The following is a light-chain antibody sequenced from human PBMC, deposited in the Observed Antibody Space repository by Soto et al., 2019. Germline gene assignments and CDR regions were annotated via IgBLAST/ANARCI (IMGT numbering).Light chain of an antibody. CDR3: QQYGSSPIT. CDR1: QIISSN. Sequence: EIVVTHLKATLSVSPGERATLSCRASQIISSNLAWFQQKPGQAPRVLIYSASLRATGIPDRFSGSGSGTDFSLTISRLEPEDFAVYYCQQYGSSPITFGQGTRLEI. V-gene: IGKV3-20*01. CDR2: SAS. J-gene: IGKJ5*01.